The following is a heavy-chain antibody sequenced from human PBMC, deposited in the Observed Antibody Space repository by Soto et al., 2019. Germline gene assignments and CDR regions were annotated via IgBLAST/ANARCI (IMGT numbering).Heavy chain of an antibody. D-gene: IGHD2-15*01. CDR1: GGSFSGYY. Sequence: SETLSLTCAVYGGSFSGYYWSWIRQPPGKGLEWIGEINHSGSTNYNPSLKSRVNISVDTSKNQFSLKLSSVTAADTAVYYCARGLDCSGGSCYNYYYYYMDVWGKGTTVTVSS. J-gene: IGHJ6*03. V-gene: IGHV4-34*01. CDR2: INHSGST. CDR3: ARGLDCSGGSCYNYYYYYMDV.